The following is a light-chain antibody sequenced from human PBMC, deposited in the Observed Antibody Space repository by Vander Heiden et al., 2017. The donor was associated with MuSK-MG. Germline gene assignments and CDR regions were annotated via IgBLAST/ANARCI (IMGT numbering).Light chain of an antibody. V-gene: IGLV2-14*03. Sequence: QSALTQPASVSGSPGQSITISCTGTSSDVGGYNYVSWYQQHPGKAHKLMIYDVSNRPSGVSNRFSGSKSGNTASLAISGLQAEDEADYYCSSYTTSNTLVFGTGTKVTVL. CDR2: DVS. J-gene: IGLJ1*01. CDR3: SSYTTSNTLV. CDR1: SSDVGGYNY.